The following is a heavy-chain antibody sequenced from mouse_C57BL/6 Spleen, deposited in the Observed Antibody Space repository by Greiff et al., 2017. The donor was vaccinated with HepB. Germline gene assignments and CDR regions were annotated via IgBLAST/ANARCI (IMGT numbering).Heavy chain of an antibody. CDR2: IYPGSGST. CDR3: AREWLLPPYGYFDV. CDR1: GYTFTSYW. V-gene: IGHV1-55*01. D-gene: IGHD2-3*01. J-gene: IGHJ1*03. Sequence: QVQLQQSGAELVKPGASVKMSCKASGYTFTSYWITWVKQRPGQGLEWIGDIYPGSGSTNYNEKFKSKATLTVDTSSSTAYMQLSSLTSEDSAVYYCAREWLLPPYGYFDVWGTGTTVTVSS.